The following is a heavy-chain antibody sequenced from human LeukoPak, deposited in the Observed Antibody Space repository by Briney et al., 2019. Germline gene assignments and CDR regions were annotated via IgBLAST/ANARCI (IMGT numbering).Heavy chain of an antibody. Sequence: GASVKVSCKASGHTFTSYGISWVRQAPGQGLEWMGRIIPILGIANYAQKFQGRVTITADKSTSTAYMELSSLRSEDTAVYYCARGLTTVADYWGQGTLVTVSS. D-gene: IGHD4-23*01. CDR2: IIPILGIA. CDR3: ARGLTTVADY. J-gene: IGHJ4*02. CDR1: GHTFTSYG. V-gene: IGHV1-69*04.